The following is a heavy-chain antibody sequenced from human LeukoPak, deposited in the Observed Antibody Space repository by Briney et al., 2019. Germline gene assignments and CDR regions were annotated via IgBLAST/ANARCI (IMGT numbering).Heavy chain of an antibody. J-gene: IGHJ4*02. Sequence: SETLSLTCAVYGGSFSGYYWSCIRQPPGKGLEWIGEINHSGSTNYNPSLKSRVTISVDTSKNQFSLKLSSVTAADTAVYYCARGLVYDSSGRLDYWGQGTLVTVSS. CDR3: ARGLVYDSSGRLDY. D-gene: IGHD3-22*01. CDR2: INHSGST. V-gene: IGHV4-34*01. CDR1: GGSFSGYY.